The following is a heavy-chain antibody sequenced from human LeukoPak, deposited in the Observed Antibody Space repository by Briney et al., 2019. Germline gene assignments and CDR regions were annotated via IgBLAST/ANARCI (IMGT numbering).Heavy chain of an antibody. D-gene: IGHD3-3*01. V-gene: IGHV3-23*01. J-gene: IGHJ6*03. CDR3: AKEGDYDFWSGYQYYMDV. Sequence: GGTLRLSCAASGFTFSSYGMSWVRQAPGKGLEWVSAISGSGGSTYYADSVKGRFTISRDNSKNTLYLQMNSLRAEDTAVYYCAKEGDYDFWSGYQYYMDVWGKGTTVTVSS. CDR2: ISGSGGST. CDR1: GFTFSSYG.